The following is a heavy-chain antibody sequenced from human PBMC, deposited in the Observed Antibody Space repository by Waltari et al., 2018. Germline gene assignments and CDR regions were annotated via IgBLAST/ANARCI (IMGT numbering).Heavy chain of an antibody. Sequence: QVQLQESGQGLVKPSGTLSLTCAVSGDSISGNYWWSWVRQSPGKGLEWIGQVHNSGKTHYNPSLQSRVAISLDKPKNHFSLNLNSVTAADTAIYYCAGDRAIGLFFDYWGRGTLVTVSS. CDR1: GDSISGNYW. CDR2: VHNSGKT. D-gene: IGHD2-2*01. J-gene: IGHJ4*02. CDR3: AGDRAIGLFFDY. V-gene: IGHV4-4*02.